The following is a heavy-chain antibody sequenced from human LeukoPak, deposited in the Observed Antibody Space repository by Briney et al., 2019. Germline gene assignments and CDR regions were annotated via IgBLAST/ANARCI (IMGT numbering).Heavy chain of an antibody. D-gene: IGHD2-21*02. CDR2: INPDGRDT. CDR3: ASWGDTTAEYFQR. V-gene: IGHV3-7*01. J-gene: IGHJ1*01. CDR1: GLTFSSHW. Sequence: GGSLRLSCAASGLTFSSHWMHWVRQAPGKGLEWVAHINPDGRDTYYVDSVKGRFTISRDNAQNSMYLQMNSLRVEDTAVYYCASWGDTTAEYFQRWGQGTLVTVSS.